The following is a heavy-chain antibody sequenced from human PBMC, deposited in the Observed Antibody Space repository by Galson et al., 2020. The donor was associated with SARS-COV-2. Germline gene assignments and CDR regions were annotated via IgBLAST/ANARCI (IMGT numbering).Heavy chain of an antibody. CDR3: ARLGRGMRTNYDILTGYYKNDAFDI. CDR1: GGSISSSSYY. V-gene: IGHV4-39*01. Sequence: SETLSLTCTVSGGSISSSSYYWGWIRQPPGKGLEWIGSIYYSGSTYYNPSLKSRVTISVDTSKNQFSLKLSSVTAADTAVYYCARLGRGMRTNYDILTGYYKNDAFDIWGQGTMVTVSS. J-gene: IGHJ3*02. CDR2: IYYSGST. D-gene: IGHD3-9*01.